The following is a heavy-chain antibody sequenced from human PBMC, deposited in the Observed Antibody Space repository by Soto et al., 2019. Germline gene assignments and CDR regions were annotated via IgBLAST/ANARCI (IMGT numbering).Heavy chain of an antibody. CDR2: ISYDGSNK. D-gene: IGHD3-10*01. J-gene: IGHJ4*02. V-gene: IGHV3-30-3*01. CDR3: ATADYYGSGSYYLFDC. Sequence: PGGSRRLSCAASGFAFSSNAMNWVRQAPGKGLEWVAVISYDGSNKKYADSVKGRFTISRDNSKNTLYLQMNSLRAEDTAVYYCATADYYGSGSYYLFDCWGQGTLVTVPS. CDR1: GFAFSSNA.